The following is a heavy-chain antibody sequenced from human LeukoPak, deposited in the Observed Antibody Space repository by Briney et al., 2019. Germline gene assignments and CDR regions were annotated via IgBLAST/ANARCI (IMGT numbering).Heavy chain of an antibody. CDR3: AREPKQWLVPIDF. CDR2: TKEDGGEK. Sequence: PGGSLRLSCAASGFTFSTYWMSWVRQAPGKGLEWVANTKEDGGEKYYVDSVKGRFTISRDNAENSLYLQMNSLRAEDTAVYYCAREPKQWLVPIDFWGQGTLVTVSS. J-gene: IGHJ4*02. V-gene: IGHV3-7*01. D-gene: IGHD6-19*01. CDR1: GFTFSTYW.